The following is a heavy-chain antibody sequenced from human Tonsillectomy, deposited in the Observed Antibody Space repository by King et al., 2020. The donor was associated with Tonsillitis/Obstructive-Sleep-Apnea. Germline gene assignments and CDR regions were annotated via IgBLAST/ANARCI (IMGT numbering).Heavy chain of an antibody. CDR1: GFTFSSYS. V-gene: IGHV3-21*01. CDR2: ISTSSSYI. CDR3: ARVWYYDFWRCYPGDYYYMDV. Sequence: VQLVESGGGLVKPGGSLRLSCAASGFTFSSYSMNWVRQAPGKGLEWVSSISTSSSYIYYADSVKGRFTIYRDNAKNLRYLPMYSLRAEDTAVYYCARVWYYDFWRCYPGDYYYMDVWGKGTTVTVSS. D-gene: IGHD3-3*01. J-gene: IGHJ6*03.